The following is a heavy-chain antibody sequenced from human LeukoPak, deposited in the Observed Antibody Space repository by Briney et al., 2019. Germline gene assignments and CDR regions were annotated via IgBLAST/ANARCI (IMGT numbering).Heavy chain of an antibody. Sequence: GGSLRLSCAASGFTFSGYAMHWVRQAPGKGLEYVSGISNNGGSTFYANSVKGRFTISRDNSKNTLYLQMGSLRADDMAVYYCARPICGSADYNGMDVWGQGTTVTVSS. CDR1: GFTFSGYA. J-gene: IGHJ6*02. D-gene: IGHD3-10*01. CDR2: ISNNGGST. CDR3: ARPICGSADYNGMDV. V-gene: IGHV3-64*01.